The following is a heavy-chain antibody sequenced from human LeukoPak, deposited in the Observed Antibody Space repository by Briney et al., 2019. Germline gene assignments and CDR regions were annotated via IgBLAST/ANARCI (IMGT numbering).Heavy chain of an antibody. D-gene: IGHD3-22*01. V-gene: IGHV3-48*01. CDR1: GFTFSSYS. Sequence: GGSLRLSCATSGFTFSSYSMNWVRQAPGKGLEWVSYISSSSSTIYYADSVKGRFTISRDNSKNTLYLQMNSLRAEDTAVYYCAKTPLLHRYYDSSGYHTTFDCWGQGTLVTVSS. J-gene: IGHJ4*02. CDR2: ISSSSSTI. CDR3: AKTPLLHRYYDSSGYHTTFDC.